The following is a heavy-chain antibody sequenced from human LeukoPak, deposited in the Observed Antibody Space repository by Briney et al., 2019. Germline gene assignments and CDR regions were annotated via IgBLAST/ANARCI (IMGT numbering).Heavy chain of an antibody. CDR2: ISSYSGNT. V-gene: IGHV1-18*01. Sequence: ASVKVSCKASGYTFTSYGISWVRQAPGQGLEWMGWISSYSGNTNYAQKIQGRVTLTTDTPTSTAYMELRSLRSDDTAVYYCAREARQVATPNKGFDYWGQGSLVTVSS. CDR3: AREARQVATPNKGFDY. CDR1: GYTFTSYG. J-gene: IGHJ4*02. D-gene: IGHD5-12*01.